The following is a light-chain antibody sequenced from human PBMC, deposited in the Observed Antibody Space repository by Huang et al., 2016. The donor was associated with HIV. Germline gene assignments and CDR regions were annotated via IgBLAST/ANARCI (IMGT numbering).Light chain of an antibody. V-gene: IGKV3-15*01. CDR3: HQYNNWLLS. CDR1: RSVSTN. Sequence: IVMTQSPATLSVSPGESVTLSCRANRSVSTNLAWYQQRHGQAPRLRIYGSSIRAPGIPARFSGSGSGTDFSLTISSLQSEDFALYYCHQYNNWLLSFGGGTRVDI. J-gene: IGKJ4*01. CDR2: GSS.